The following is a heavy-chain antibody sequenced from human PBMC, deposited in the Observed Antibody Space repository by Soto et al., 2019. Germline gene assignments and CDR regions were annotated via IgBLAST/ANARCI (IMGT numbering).Heavy chain of an antibody. J-gene: IGHJ6*03. D-gene: IGHD3-3*01. V-gene: IGHV3-73*01. CDR2: IRSKGNNYAP. CDR1: GFTFSGSA. CDR3: SRQASDFWSGKPQYYMDV. Sequence: EVQLVESGGGLVQPGGSLKLSCAASGFTFSGSAMHWVRQASGKGLEWVGRIRSKGNNYAPAYGASLKGRCTSSRDDSKNTAYLQMNSLTTEDTAVYYCSRQASDFWSGKPQYYMDVWGKGTTVTVSS.